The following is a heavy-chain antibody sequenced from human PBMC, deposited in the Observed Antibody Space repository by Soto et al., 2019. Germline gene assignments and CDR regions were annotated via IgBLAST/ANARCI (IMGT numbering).Heavy chain of an antibody. V-gene: IGHV4-59*01. CDR1: GGSLSIYF. CDR3: ATASQYYGSGSFES. CDR2: GYYSGHT. Sequence: QVQLPESGPGVVKSSETLSLNCSVSGGSLSIYFCSCIRPIPGRGLEWIVHGYYSGHTKYHPSLANGATFSVDTSNKQFFLNLASVTAAYTSTYLCATASQYYGSGSFESWGKGTLLTVPS. D-gene: IGHD3-10*01. J-gene: IGHJ4*02.